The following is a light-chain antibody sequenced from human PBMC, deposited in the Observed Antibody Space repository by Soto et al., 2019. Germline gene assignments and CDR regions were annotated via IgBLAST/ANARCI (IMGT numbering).Light chain of an antibody. J-gene: IGLJ1*01. V-gene: IGLV2-23*02. CDR1: SSDVGSYNL. CDR3: CSYADSSTLYV. CDR2: EVS. Sequence: QSVLTQAASGSGSPGQSITISCTGNSSDVGSYNLVSWYQQHPGKAPKPMIYEVSKRPSGVSNRFSGSKSGNTASLTISGLQAEDEADYYCCSYADSSTLYVFVPGTKVTVL.